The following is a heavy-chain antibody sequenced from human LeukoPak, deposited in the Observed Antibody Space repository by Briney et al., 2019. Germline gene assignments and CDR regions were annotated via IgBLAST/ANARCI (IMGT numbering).Heavy chain of an antibody. CDR1: GYTFTGYD. CDR3: ARAGPYCSGGSCYSNDAFDI. Sequence: GASVKVSCKASGYTFTGYDINWVRQATGQGLEWIGWMYPNSGNTGYAQKFQGRVTMTRNTSISTAYMELSSLRSEDTAVYYCARAGPYCSGGSCYSNDAFDIWGQGTMVTVSS. J-gene: IGHJ3*02. V-gene: IGHV1-8*01. CDR2: MYPNSGNT. D-gene: IGHD2-15*01.